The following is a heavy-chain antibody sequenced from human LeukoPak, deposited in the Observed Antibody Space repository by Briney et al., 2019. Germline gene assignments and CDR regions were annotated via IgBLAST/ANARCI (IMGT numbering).Heavy chain of an antibody. Sequence: GGSLRLSCAASGFTFSSYGMHWARQAPGKGLEWVAVIWYDGSNKYYADSVKGRFTISRDNSKNTLYLQMNSLRAEDTAVYYCARADDYGLYYFDYWGQGTLVTISS. V-gene: IGHV3-33*01. CDR1: GFTFSSYG. CDR2: IWYDGSNK. CDR3: ARADDYGLYYFDY. D-gene: IGHD4-17*01. J-gene: IGHJ4*02.